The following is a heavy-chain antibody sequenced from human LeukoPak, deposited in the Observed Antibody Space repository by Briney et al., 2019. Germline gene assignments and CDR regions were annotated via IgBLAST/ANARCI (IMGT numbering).Heavy chain of an antibody. CDR1: GGSISSYY. CDR2: IYYSGST. J-gene: IGHJ4*02. Sequence: SETLSLTCTVSGGSISSYYCSWIRQPPGKGLEWIGYIYYSGSTNYNPSLKSRVTISVDTSKNQFSLKLSSVTAADTAVYYCARGKVFAYWGQGTLVTVSS. CDR3: ARGKVFAY. V-gene: IGHV4-59*01.